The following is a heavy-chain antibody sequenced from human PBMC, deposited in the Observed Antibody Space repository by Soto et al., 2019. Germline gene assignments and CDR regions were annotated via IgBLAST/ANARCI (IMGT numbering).Heavy chain of an antibody. V-gene: IGHV3-15*01. CDR3: TTSGGSYRRAGDYCYYGMDV. D-gene: IGHD1-26*01. J-gene: IGHJ6*02. Sequence: EVQLVESGGGLVKPGGSLRLSCAASGFSITNAWMTWVRQPPGKGLEWVGRIKSKTDGGTTDYVAPVKGRFTISRDDSKNTLYLQMNSLKTEDTAVYYCTTSGGSYRRAGDYCYYGMDVWGQGTTVSVSS. CDR2: IKSKTDGGTT. CDR1: GFSITNAW.